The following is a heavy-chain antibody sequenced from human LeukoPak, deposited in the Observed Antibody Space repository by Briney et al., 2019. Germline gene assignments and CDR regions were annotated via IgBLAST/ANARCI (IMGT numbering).Heavy chain of an antibody. J-gene: IGHJ4*02. CDR3: ARGRHYDIYFDY. CDR2: ILYDGSDK. CDR1: GLTFKTFG. V-gene: IGHV3-30*03. D-gene: IGHD3-9*01. Sequence: GGSLRLSCLGSGLTFKTFGMHWVRQAPGKGLEWVAGILYDGSDKFYADSVKGRFTISRDNAKNSLYLQMNSLRAEDTAVYYCARGRHYDIYFDYWGQGTLVTVSS.